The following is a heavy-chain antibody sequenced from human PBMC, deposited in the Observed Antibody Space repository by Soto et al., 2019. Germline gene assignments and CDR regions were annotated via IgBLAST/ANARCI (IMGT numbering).Heavy chain of an antibody. J-gene: IGHJ4*02. CDR3: AGEFFCAHINLFDF. V-gene: IGHV4-61*01. Sequence: QVELQESGPGLVKPSETLSLTCTVSHGSISLDRFYWTWIRQPPGKGLEWIGYISHNGLTKYNPSLESRGAHSVGSCNNQFSLKLKSVTAADTAGYFCAGEFFCAHINLFDFWGQGSLVSVSS. CDR2: ISHNGLT. CDR1: HGSISLDRFY.